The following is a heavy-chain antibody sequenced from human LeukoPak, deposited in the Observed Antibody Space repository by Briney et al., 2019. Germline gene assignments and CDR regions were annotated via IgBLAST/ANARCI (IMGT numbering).Heavy chain of an antibody. V-gene: IGHV3-21*01. J-gene: IGHJ4*02. CDR2: ISSSSSYI. D-gene: IGHD1-1*01. CDR1: GFTVSNNY. Sequence: PGGSLRLSCAAYGFTVSNNYMSLVRQAPGKGLEWVSSISSSSSYIYYADSVKGRFTISRDNAKNSLYLQMNSLRAEDTAVYYCARGYPYAAYWGQGTLVTVSS. CDR3: ARGYPYAAY.